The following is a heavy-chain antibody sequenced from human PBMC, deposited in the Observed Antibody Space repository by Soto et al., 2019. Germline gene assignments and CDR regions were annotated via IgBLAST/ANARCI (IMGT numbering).Heavy chain of an antibody. Sequence: ASVKVSCKASGYIFTGYYIHWVRQAPGQGLEWMGWINPNSGDTNYAQKFQGRVTMTRDTSISTAYMELSRLRSDDTAMYYCAREESWHQLVVDYWGQGTLVTVSS. CDR3: AREESWHQLVVDY. D-gene: IGHD6-13*01. CDR2: INPNSGDT. J-gene: IGHJ4*02. CDR1: GYIFTGYY. V-gene: IGHV1-2*02.